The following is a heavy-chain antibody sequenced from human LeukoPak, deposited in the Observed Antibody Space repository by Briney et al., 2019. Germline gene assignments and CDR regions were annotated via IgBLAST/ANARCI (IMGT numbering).Heavy chain of an antibody. J-gene: IGHJ6*03. CDR3: ARDREGYSYGYFYYYYMDV. V-gene: IGHV4-59*01. CDR1: GGSIGSYY. CDR2: IYTSGST. Sequence: PSETLSLTCTVSGGSIGSYYWSWIRQPPGKGLEWIGYIYTSGSTNYNPSLKSRVTISVDTSKNQFSLKLSSVTAADTAVYYCARDREGYSYGYFYYYYMDVWGKGTTVTVSS. D-gene: IGHD5-18*01.